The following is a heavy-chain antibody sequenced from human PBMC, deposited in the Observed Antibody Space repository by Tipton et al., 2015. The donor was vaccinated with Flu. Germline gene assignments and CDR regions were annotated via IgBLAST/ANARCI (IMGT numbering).Heavy chain of an antibody. CDR2: IYTSGST. Sequence: TLSLTCTVSGGSISSYYWSWIRQPAGTGLEWIGRIYTSGSTNYNPSLKRRVTMSVDTSKNQFSLKLSSVTAADTAVYYCARSAVGATFFDYWGQGTLVTVSS. D-gene: IGHD1-26*01. CDR3: ARSAVGATFFDY. V-gene: IGHV4-4*07. J-gene: IGHJ4*02. CDR1: GGSISSYY.